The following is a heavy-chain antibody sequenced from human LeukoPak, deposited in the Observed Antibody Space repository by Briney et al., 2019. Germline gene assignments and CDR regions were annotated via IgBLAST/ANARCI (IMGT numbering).Heavy chain of an antibody. D-gene: IGHD6-13*01. Sequence: SETLSLTCTVSGGSISSYYWSWIRQPPGKGLEGIGYIYYSGRTNYNPSLKSRVTISVDTSKNQFSLKLSSVTAADTAVYYCARTSLAGKRNDAFDIWGQGTMVTVSS. J-gene: IGHJ3*02. V-gene: IGHV4-59*01. CDR1: GGSISSYY. CDR3: ARTSLAGKRNDAFDI. CDR2: IYYSGRT.